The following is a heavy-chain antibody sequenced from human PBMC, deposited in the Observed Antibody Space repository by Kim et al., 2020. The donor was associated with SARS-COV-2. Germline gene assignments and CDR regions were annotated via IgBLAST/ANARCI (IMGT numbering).Heavy chain of an antibody. CDR2: IIPIFGTA. V-gene: IGHV1-69*13. CDR3: ARGDTIFGVVTHPNPAYYYYYGMDV. CDR1: GGTFSSYA. D-gene: IGHD3-3*01. Sequence: SVKVSCKASGGTFSSYAISWVRQAPGQGLEWMGGIIPIFGTANYAQKFQGRVTITADESTSTAYMELSSLRSEDTAVYYCARGDTIFGVVTHPNPAYYYYYGMDVWGQGTTVTVSS. J-gene: IGHJ6*02.